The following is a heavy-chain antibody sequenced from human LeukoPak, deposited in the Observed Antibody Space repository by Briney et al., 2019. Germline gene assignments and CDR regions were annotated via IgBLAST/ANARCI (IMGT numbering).Heavy chain of an antibody. D-gene: IGHD5-18*01. J-gene: IGHJ4*02. CDR3: ASGNTAMDYFDY. CDR2: ISGSGGNT. Sequence: GGSLRLSCAASGFTFSTYGMSWVRQAPGKGLEWVSAISGSGGNTYYADSVKGRFTISRDNSKNTLYLQMNSPRDDDTAVYYCASGNTAMDYFDYWGQGTLVTVSS. V-gene: IGHV3-23*01. CDR1: GFTFSTYG.